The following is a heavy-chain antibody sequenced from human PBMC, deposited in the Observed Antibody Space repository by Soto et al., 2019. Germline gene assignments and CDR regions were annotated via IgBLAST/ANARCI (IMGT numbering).Heavy chain of an antibody. V-gene: IGHV4-4*02. Sequence: SETLSLTCTISGASISSTHYWTRVRQTPGKRLEWIGEIYHTGNTNYNPSLQSRVTLSLDKSKNQFSLRLESVTAADTAVYFCARYPMDDYFRGMDVWGQGTTVTVSS. J-gene: IGHJ6*02. CDR2: IYHTGNT. CDR3: ARYPMDDYFRGMDV. CDR1: GASISSTHY.